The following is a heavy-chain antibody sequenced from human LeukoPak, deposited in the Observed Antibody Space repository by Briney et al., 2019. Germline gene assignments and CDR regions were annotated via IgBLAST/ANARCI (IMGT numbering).Heavy chain of an antibody. Sequence: GESLKISCKGSGYRFTSYWIGWVRQMPGKGLEWMGSIYPGDSDTRYSPSFQGQVTISADKSISTAYLQWSSLKASDTAMYYCARLGSSSWSPLDYWGQGTLVTVSS. D-gene: IGHD6-13*01. CDR2: IYPGDSDT. J-gene: IGHJ4*02. CDR3: ARLGSSSWSPLDY. V-gene: IGHV5-51*01. CDR1: GYRFTSYW.